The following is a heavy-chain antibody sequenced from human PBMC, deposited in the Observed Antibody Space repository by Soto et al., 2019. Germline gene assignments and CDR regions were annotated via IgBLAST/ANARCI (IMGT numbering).Heavy chain of an antibody. J-gene: IGHJ5*02. D-gene: IGHD1-26*01. Sequence: RQAPGKGLELVSVTSNDGSYKYDHDSVKGRFTISRDNSKTTLYLQMSILRSEDTAVYYCAKARSSGSPAWFDPRRLGPLVSV. V-gene: IGHV3-30*18. CDR3: AKARSSGSPAWFDP. CDR2: TSNDGSYK.